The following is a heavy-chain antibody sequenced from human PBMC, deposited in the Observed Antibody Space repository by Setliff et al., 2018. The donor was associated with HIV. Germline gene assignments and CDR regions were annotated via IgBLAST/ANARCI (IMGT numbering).Heavy chain of an antibody. CDR1: GFTLSDYE. Sequence: GGSLRLSCAASGFTLSDYEMNWVRQAPGKGPEWISFIASASSSTYYAASVKGRFTISRDNAKNSLYLQMNSLRGEDTAVYYCARGETGYSSGWGWGYYYFYMDVWGQGTTVTVSS. J-gene: IGHJ6*03. CDR2: IASASSST. CDR3: ARGETGYSSGWGWGYYYFYMDV. V-gene: IGHV3-48*03. D-gene: IGHD6-19*01.